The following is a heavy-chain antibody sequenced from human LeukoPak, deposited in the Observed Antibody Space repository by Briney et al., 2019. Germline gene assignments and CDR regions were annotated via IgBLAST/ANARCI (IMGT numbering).Heavy chain of an antibody. D-gene: IGHD3-22*01. CDR3: ARSAVNYYDSSGYYYDY. CDR2: IYTSGST. CDR1: GGSISSYY. V-gene: IGHV4-4*07. J-gene: IGHJ4*02. Sequence: SETLSLTCTVSGGSISSYYWSWIRQPAGKGLEWIGRIYTSGSTNYNPSLKSRVTISVDTSKNQFSLKLSSVTAADTAVYYCARSAVNYYDSSGYYYDYWGQGTLVTVSS.